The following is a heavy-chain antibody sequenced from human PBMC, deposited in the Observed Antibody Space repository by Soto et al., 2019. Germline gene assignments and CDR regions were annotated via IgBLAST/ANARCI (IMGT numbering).Heavy chain of an antibody. CDR1: GGSFSPNY. CDR2: IYYDGTA. Sequence: SETLSLTCTASGGSFSPNYWSWIRQPPGKGLEWVGYIYYDGTARHNPSLKSRVTISLETSRSQFSLRLSSVTAADTAVYYCARGRIVVVPAARHNWFDPWGQGTLVTVSS. V-gene: IGHV4-59*12. CDR3: ARGRIVVVPAARHNWFDP. D-gene: IGHD2-2*01. J-gene: IGHJ5*02.